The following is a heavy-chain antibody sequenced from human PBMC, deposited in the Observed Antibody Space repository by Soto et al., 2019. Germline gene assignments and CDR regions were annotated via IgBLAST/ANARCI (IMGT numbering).Heavy chain of an antibody. CDR1: GYSFTSYL. D-gene: IGHD1-1*01. V-gene: IGHV5-10-1*01. J-gene: IGHJ4*02. CDR2: IDPSDSYT. Sequence: GESLKISCTGSGYSFTSYLISWVRQMPGKGLEWMGRIDPSDSYTNYSPSFQGHVTISADKSISTAYLQWSSLKASDTALYYCAKDRPRRTSGYFFDYWGQGTPVTVSS. CDR3: AKDRPRRTSGYFFDY.